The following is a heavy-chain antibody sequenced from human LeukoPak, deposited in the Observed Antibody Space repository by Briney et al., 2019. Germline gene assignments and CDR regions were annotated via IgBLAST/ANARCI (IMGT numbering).Heavy chain of an antibody. CDR1: GGSISSYY. J-gene: IGHJ6*02. D-gene: IGHD1-26*01. Sequence: PSETLSLTCTVSGGSISSYYWSWIRQPPGKGLEWIGYIYYSGSTNYNPSLKSRVTISVDTSKNQFSLKLSSVTAADTAVYYCARVPHFSGVNYYYYYGMDVWGQGTTVTVSS. V-gene: IGHV4-59*12. CDR3: ARVPHFSGVNYYYYYGMDV. CDR2: IYYSGST.